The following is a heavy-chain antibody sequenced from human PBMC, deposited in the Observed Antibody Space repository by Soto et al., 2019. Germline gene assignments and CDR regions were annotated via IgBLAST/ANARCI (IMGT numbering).Heavy chain of an antibody. CDR2: IDSSGST. CDR1: GGSITNYY. J-gene: IGHJ4*02. D-gene: IGHD5-18*01. V-gene: IGHV4-59*01. CDR3: ARDHPHSYGIYYFDY. Sequence: QVQLQESGPGLVKPSETLSLTCTVSGGSITNYYWSWIRQPPGKGLEWIGYIDSSGSTNYNPSLKSRVTISADTSKNQVSLKLTSVTAADTAVYYCARDHPHSYGIYYFDYWGQGTLVTVSS.